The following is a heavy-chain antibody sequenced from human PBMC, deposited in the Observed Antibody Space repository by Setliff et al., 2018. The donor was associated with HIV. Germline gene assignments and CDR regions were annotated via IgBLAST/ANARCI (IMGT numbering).Heavy chain of an antibody. CDR3: AREKGRYFDWSHTRDAFDI. CDR2: IHYSGNT. V-gene: IGHV4-31*03. D-gene: IGHD3-9*01. Sequence: ASETLSLTCTISGGSFGVYRWSWIRHHPGKGLEWIGYIHYSGNTYYNPSPKSRLTISVDTSKNQFSLNLSSVTAADTAVYYCAREKGRYFDWSHTRDAFDIWGQGTMVTVSS. J-gene: IGHJ3*02. CDR1: GGSFGVYR.